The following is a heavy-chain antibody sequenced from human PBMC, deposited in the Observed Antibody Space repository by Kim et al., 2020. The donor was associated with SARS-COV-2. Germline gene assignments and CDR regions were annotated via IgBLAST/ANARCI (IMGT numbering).Heavy chain of an antibody. Sequence: GGSLRLSCEASGFTFTNYMMNWVRQAPGKGLEWLSYIDSTRNVRDYAVSVQGRFTISRDNTKKSLYLQMDSLRAEDTAVYYCARAFGYINSRWFFDVWGRGTLVTVSS. J-gene: IGHJ2*01. CDR1: GFTFTNYM. V-gene: IGHV3-48*04. D-gene: IGHD5-12*01. CDR2: IDSTRNVR. CDR3: ARAFGYINSRWFFDV.